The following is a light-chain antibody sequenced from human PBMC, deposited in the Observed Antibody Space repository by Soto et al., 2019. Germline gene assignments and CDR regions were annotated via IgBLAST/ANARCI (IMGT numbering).Light chain of an antibody. CDR2: GAS. Sequence: RVMTQSPATLSVSPGERATLSCRASQSISSNLAWYQQKPGQAPRLLIYGASTRATGIPLRISGSGSGTEFTLTISSLQSEDFAVYYCQQYNNWPLSFGPGTKVEFK. CDR3: QQYNNWPLS. CDR1: QSISSN. V-gene: IGKV3-15*01. J-gene: IGKJ3*01.